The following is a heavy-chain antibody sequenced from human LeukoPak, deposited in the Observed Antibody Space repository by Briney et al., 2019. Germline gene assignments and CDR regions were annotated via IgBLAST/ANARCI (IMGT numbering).Heavy chain of an antibody. J-gene: IGHJ4*02. D-gene: IGHD5-24*01. CDR3: AKEEMATIGFDY. V-gene: IGHV3-30*18. CDR1: GFTFSSYE. CDR2: ISYDGSNK. Sequence: GGSLRLSCAASGFTFSSYEMNWVRQAPGKGLEWVAVISYDGSNKYYADSVKGRFTISRDNSKNTLYLQMNSLRAEDTAVYYCAKEEMATIGFDYWGQGTLVTVSS.